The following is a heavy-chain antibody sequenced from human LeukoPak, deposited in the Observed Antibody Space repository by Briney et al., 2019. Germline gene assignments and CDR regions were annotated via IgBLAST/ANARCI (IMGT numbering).Heavy chain of an antibody. Sequence: GGSLRLSCTVSGFTLSSNSMSWVRQAPGKGLELVSFIYSGTIHYSDSVKGRFTISRDNSKNPLYLQMNSLRAEDTALYYCAKDKYYDSSGSVDIWGQGTMVTVSS. J-gene: IGHJ3*02. CDR2: IYSGTI. CDR1: GFTLSSNS. D-gene: IGHD3-22*01. CDR3: AKDKYYDSSGSVDI. V-gene: IGHV3-53*05.